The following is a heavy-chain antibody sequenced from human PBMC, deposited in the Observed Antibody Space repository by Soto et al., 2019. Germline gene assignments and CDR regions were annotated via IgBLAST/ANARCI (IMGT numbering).Heavy chain of an antibody. D-gene: IGHD5-18*01. Sequence: EVQVVESGGGLVQPGGSLRLSCAASGFTVSNNYMSWVRQAPGKGLECVSVLYSGGSTYYADSVKGRFTISRDNSKNTLYLQMNSLRAEDTAVYYGTRGGGYSRSSYYFDDWGQGTLVTVSS. CDR1: GFTVSNNY. V-gene: IGHV3-66*01. CDR3: TRGGGYSRSSYYFDD. J-gene: IGHJ4*02. CDR2: LYSGGST.